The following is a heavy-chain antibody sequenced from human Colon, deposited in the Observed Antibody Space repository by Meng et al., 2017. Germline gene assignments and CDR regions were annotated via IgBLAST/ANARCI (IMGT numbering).Heavy chain of an antibody. CDR1: GFTFSSYA. D-gene: IGHD4-11*01. V-gene: IGHV3-23*01. Sequence: GESLKISCAASGFTFSSYAMSWARRAPGKGLEWVSGISGGGGSTYYADSVKGRFTISGDNSKSTLFLQMNSLRAEDTAVYYCAKAVHYTQDGMDVWGQGTTVTVSS. CDR3: AKAVHYTQDGMDV. J-gene: IGHJ6*02. CDR2: ISGGGGST.